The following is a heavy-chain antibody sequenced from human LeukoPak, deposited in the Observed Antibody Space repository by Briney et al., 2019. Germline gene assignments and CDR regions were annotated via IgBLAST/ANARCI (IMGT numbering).Heavy chain of an antibody. CDR3: ARAPTVGATFSGDAFDI. D-gene: IGHD1-26*01. Sequence: ASVKVSCKASGGTFSSYAISWVRQAPGQGLERMGGIIPIFGTANYAQKFQGRVTITADKSTSTAYMELSSLRSEDTAVYYCARAPTVGATFSGDAFDIWGQGTMVTVSS. CDR2: IIPIFGTA. J-gene: IGHJ3*02. CDR1: GGTFSSYA. V-gene: IGHV1-69*06.